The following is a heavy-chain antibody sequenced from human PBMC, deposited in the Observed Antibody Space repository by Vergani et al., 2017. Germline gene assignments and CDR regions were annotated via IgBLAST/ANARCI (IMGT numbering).Heavy chain of an antibody. V-gene: IGHV3-9*01. CDR2: ISWNSGSI. Sequence: EVQLVESGGGLVQPGRSLRLSCAASGFTFDDYAMHWVRQAPGKGLEWVSGISWNSGSIGYADSVKGRFTISRDNAKNSRYLQMNSLRAEDTALYYCARAARGGHFDYWGQGTLVTVSS. CDR3: ARAARGGHFDY. CDR1: GFTFDDYA. D-gene: IGHD6-6*01. J-gene: IGHJ4*02.